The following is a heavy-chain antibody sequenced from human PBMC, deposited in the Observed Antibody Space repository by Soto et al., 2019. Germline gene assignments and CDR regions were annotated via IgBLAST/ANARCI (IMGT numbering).Heavy chain of an antibody. CDR3: ARERSTVDFDY. CDR1: GYTFTSYG. V-gene: IGHV1-46*01. J-gene: IGHJ4*02. Sequence: ASVKVSCKASGYTFTSYGISWVRQAPGQGLEWMGIISPSDSSTSYAQKFQGRVTISRDNATNSLYLHMNNLRVEDTAVYYCARERSTVDFDYWGQGTLVTVSS. D-gene: IGHD3-16*01. CDR2: ISPSDSST.